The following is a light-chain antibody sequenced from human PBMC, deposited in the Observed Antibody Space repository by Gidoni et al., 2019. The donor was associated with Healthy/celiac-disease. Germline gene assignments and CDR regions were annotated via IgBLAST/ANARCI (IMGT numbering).Light chain of an antibody. Sequence: DIQMHQSPSSLSASVGDRVTITCQASQDISNYLNWYQQKPGKAPKLLIYDASNLETGVPSRFSGSGSGTDFTFTISSLQPEDIATYYCQQYDNLQLTFGGGTKVEIK. V-gene: IGKV1-33*01. CDR2: DAS. J-gene: IGKJ4*01. CDR3: QQYDNLQLT. CDR1: QDISNY.